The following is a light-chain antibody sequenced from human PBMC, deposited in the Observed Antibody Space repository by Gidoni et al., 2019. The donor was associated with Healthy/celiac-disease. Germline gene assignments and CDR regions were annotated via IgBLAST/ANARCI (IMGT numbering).Light chain of an antibody. CDR2: QDS. Sequence: SSELTQLPSVSVSPGQTASITCSGDKLGDKYACWYQQKPGQSPVLVIYQDSTRPSGIPERFSGSNSGNTATLTISGTQAMDEADYYCQAWDSSTVVFGGGTKLTVL. J-gene: IGLJ2*01. CDR1: KLGDKY. V-gene: IGLV3-1*01. CDR3: QAWDSSTVV.